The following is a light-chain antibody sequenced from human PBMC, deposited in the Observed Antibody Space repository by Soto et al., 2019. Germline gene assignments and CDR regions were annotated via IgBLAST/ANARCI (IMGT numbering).Light chain of an antibody. CDR1: QSVSSSY. V-gene: IGKV3-20*01. CDR3: QQYGSSPWA. J-gene: IGKJ1*01. CDR2: GAS. Sequence: EIVLTQSPGTLSLSPGERATLSCRGSQSVSSSYLAWYQQKPGQAPRLLIYGASSRATGIPDRFSGSGSGTDCTLTISRLEPEDLAVYYCQQYGSSPWAFGQGTKVDIK.